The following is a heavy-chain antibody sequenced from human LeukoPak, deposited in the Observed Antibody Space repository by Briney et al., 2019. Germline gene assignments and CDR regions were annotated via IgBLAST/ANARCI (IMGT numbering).Heavy chain of an antibody. CDR3: ARQYYDNTGYYYFDY. Sequence: SETLSLTCTVSGGSTTGSSYYWGWIRQPPGKGLEWIGSMYYSGSTYYKTSLKSRVTISADTSKNEFSLELSSVTAADTAVYYCARQYYDNTGYYYFDYWGQGTLVTVSS. J-gene: IGHJ4*02. V-gene: IGHV4-39*01. D-gene: IGHD3-22*01. CDR1: GGSTTGSSYY. CDR2: MYYSGST.